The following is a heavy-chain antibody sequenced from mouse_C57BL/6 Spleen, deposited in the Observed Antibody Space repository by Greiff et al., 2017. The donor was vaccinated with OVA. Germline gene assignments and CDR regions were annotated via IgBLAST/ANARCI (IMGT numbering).Heavy chain of an antibody. CDR1: GYTFTSYG. Sequence: QVQLQQSGAELARPGASVKLSCKASGYTFTSYGISWVKQRTGQGLEWIGEIYPRSGNTYYNEKFKGKATLTADKSSSTAYMELRSLTSEDSAVYICARRRGLYRDYSALESSGEGNSVTVSS. CDR2: IYPRSGNT. V-gene: IGHV1-81*01. J-gene: IGHJ4*01. CDR3: ARRRGLYRDYSALES. D-gene: IGHD3-3*01.